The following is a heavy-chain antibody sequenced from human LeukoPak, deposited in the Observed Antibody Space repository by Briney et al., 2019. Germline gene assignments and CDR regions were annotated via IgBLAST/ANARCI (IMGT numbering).Heavy chain of an antibody. Sequence: GRSLRLSCAASGFTFSSYGMHWVRQAPGKGLEWVAVISYDGSNKYYADSVKGRFTISRDNSKNTLYLQMNSLRAEDTAVYYCAKGLMIAVAGTGCGDYWGQGTLVTVSS. CDR2: ISYDGSNK. CDR1: GFTFSSYG. J-gene: IGHJ4*02. D-gene: IGHD6-19*01. CDR3: AKGLMIAVAGTGCGDY. V-gene: IGHV3-30*18.